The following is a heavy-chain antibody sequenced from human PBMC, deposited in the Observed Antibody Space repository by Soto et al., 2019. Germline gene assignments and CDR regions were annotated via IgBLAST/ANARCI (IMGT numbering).Heavy chain of an antibody. Sequence: GGSLRLSCAASGFTFSSYAMSWVRQAPGKGLEWVSAISASGGNTYYADSVKGRFTISRDNSKNTLYLQMNSLRAEDTAVYYCAKVISLVRGVIRAFDYWGQGTLVTVSS. CDR1: GFTFSSYA. CDR2: ISASGGNT. J-gene: IGHJ4*02. V-gene: IGHV3-23*01. CDR3: AKVISLVRGVIRAFDY. D-gene: IGHD3-10*01.